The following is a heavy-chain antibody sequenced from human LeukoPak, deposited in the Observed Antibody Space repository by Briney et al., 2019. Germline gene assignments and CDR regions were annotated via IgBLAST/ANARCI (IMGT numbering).Heavy chain of an antibody. D-gene: IGHD3-9*01. V-gene: IGHV4-34*01. CDR3: ASDILTGYSDSEYFQH. Sequence: PETLSLTCAVYGGSFSGYYWSWIRQPPGKGLEWIGEINHSGSTNYNPSLKSRVTISVDTSKNQFSLKLSSVTAADTAVYYCASDILTGYSDSEYFQHWGQGTLVTVSS. CDR1: GGSFSGYY. J-gene: IGHJ1*01. CDR2: INHSGST.